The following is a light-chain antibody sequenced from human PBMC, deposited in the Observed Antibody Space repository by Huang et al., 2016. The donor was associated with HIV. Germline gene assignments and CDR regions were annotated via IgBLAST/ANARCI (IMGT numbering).Light chain of an antibody. J-gene: IGKJ4*01. V-gene: IGKV1-39*01. CDR1: QRISSN. CDR3: QQTYSAPVT. CDR2: SST. Sequence: DIQVTQSPSSLSASVGDRVTITCRTSQRISSNLSWYQQKIGKGPKLLIYSSTGLQSGVPARFTGSGSGTDFTLTINSLQPEDFATYYCQQTYSAPVTFGGGTRVEIK.